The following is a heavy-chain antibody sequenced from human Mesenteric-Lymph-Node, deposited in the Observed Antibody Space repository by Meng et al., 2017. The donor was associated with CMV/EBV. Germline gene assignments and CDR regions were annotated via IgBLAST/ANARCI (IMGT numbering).Heavy chain of an antibody. Sequence: IRQSPSRGLEWLGRTYYRSKWYNDYAVSVKSRITINPDTSKNQFSLQLNSVTPEDTAVYYCARDRGGSQTNYHDSSGYYFDNWFDPWGQGTLVTVSS. J-gene: IGHJ5*02. V-gene: IGHV6-1*01. CDR3: ARDRGGSQTNYHDSSGYYFDNWFDP. CDR2: TYYRSKWYN. D-gene: IGHD3-22*01.